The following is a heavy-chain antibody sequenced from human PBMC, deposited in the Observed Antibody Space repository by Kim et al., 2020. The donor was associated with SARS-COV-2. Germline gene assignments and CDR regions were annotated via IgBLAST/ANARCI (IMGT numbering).Heavy chain of an antibody. D-gene: IGHD3-3*01. Sequence: GGSLRLSCAASGFTFSSYGMHWVRQAPGKGLEWVAVIWYDGSNKYYADSVKCRFTISRDNSKNTLYLQMNSLRAEDTAVYYCARDAYYDFWSGPGHYMDVWGKGTTVTVSS. CDR1: GFTFSSYG. CDR3: ARDAYYDFWSGPGHYMDV. CDR2: IWYDGSNK. V-gene: IGHV3-33*01. J-gene: IGHJ6*03.